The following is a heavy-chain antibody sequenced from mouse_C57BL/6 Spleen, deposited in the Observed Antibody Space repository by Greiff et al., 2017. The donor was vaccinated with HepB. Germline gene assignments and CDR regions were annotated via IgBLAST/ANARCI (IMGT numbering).Heavy chain of an antibody. CDR3: TRLGRPYAMDY. V-gene: IGHV1-15*01. CDR2: IDPETGGT. Sequence: VQGVESGAELVRPGASVTLSCKASGYTFTDYEMHWVKQTPVHGLEWIGAIDPETGGTAYNQKFKGKAILTADKSSSTAYMELRSLTSEDSAVYYCTRLGRPYAMDYWGQGTSVTVSS. CDR1: GYTFTDYE. D-gene: IGHD4-1*01. J-gene: IGHJ4*01.